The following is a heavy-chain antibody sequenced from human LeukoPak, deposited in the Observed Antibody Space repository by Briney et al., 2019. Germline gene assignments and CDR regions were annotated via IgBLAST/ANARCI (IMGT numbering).Heavy chain of an antibody. D-gene: IGHD2-21*02. CDR3: AKDREYYCGGDCFFDY. J-gene: IGHJ4*02. V-gene: IGHV3-11*04. CDR1: GFIFSDYY. CDR2: ISSSGGII. Sequence: GGSLRLSCAASGFIFSDYYMSWIRQVPGQGLESVAYISSSGGIIYYADSVKGRFTISRDDAKSSLYLQMNSLRAEDTAVYYCAKDREYYCGGDCFFDYWGQGTLVTVSS.